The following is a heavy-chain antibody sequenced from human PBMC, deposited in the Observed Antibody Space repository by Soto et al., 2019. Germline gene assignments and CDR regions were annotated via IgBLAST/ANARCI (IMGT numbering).Heavy chain of an antibody. CDR3: AMSKRAEAGTAEL. CDR1: GYTFTGYY. Sequence: ASVKVSCKASGYTFTGYYLHWVRPAPGQGLEWMGWINPNSGVTDYAQKFQGRVTMTRDTSISTAYMELSRLRSDDTAVYYCAMSKRAEAGTAELWGQGTLVTVS. D-gene: IGHD6-13*01. V-gene: IGHV1-2*02. CDR2: INPNSGVT. J-gene: IGHJ4*02.